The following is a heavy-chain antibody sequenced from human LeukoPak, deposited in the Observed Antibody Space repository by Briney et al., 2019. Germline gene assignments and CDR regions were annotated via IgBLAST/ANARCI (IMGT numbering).Heavy chain of an antibody. CDR1: GGSVSSGSYY. Sequence: SETLSLTCTVSGGSVSSGSYYWSWIRQPPGKGLEWIGYIYYSGSTNYNPSLKSRVAISVDTSKNQFSLKLSSVTAADTAVYYCARDPGGRDGYNPLDYWGQGTLVTVSS. J-gene: IGHJ4*02. V-gene: IGHV4-61*01. CDR3: ARDPGGRDGYNPLDY. D-gene: IGHD5-24*01. CDR2: IYYSGST.